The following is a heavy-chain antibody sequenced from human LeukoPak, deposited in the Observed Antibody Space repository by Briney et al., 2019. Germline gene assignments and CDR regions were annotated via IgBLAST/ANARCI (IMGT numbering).Heavy chain of an antibody. V-gene: IGHV4-34*01. CDR2: INHSGST. Sequence: GSLRLSCEVSGVTVTSSYMSWVRQAPGKGLEWIGEINHSGSTNYNPSLKSRVTISVDTSKNQFSLKLSSVTAADTAVYYCARKKRVLLWFGGMDVWGQGTTVTVSS. CDR1: GVTVTSSY. J-gene: IGHJ6*02. D-gene: IGHD3-10*01. CDR3: ARKKRVLLWFGGMDV.